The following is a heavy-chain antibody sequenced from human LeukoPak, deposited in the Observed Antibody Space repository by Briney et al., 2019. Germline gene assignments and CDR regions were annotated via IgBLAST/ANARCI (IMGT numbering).Heavy chain of an antibody. CDR1: GGTFSSYA. D-gene: IGHD6-13*01. CDR2: IIPIFGTA. CDR3: ARDPGQQLYFDY. V-gene: IGHV1-69*05. Sequence: ASVKVSCKASGGTFSSYAISWVRQAPGQGLEWMGGIIPIFGTANYAQKFQGRVTMTRDTSISTAYMELSRLRSDDTAVYYCARDPGQQLYFDYWGQGTLVTVSS. J-gene: IGHJ4*02.